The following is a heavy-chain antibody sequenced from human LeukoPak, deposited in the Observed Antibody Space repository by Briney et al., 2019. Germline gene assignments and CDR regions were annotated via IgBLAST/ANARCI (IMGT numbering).Heavy chain of an antibody. Sequence: ASVKVSCKASGYTFTGYYMHWVRQAPGQGLEWMGWISAYNGNTNYAQKLQGRVTMTTDTSTSTAYMELRSLRSDDTAVYYCASLRYFDWLHDYWGQGTLVTVSS. J-gene: IGHJ4*02. V-gene: IGHV1-18*04. CDR3: ASLRYFDWLHDY. CDR1: GYTFTGYY. CDR2: ISAYNGNT. D-gene: IGHD3-9*01.